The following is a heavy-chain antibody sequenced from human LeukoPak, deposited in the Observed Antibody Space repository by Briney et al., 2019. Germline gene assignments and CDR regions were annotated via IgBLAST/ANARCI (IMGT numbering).Heavy chain of an antibody. CDR1: GFTFSSYA. D-gene: IGHD6-13*01. J-gene: IGHJ4*02. CDR3: ARDRARGIAAAGLDY. Sequence: GGSLRLSCAASGFTFSSYAMHWVRQAPGKGLEWVAVISYDGSNKYYADSVKGRFTISRDNSKNTLYLQMNSLRAEDTAVYYCARDRARGIAAAGLDYWGQGTLVTVSS. CDR2: ISYDGSNK. V-gene: IGHV3-30*04.